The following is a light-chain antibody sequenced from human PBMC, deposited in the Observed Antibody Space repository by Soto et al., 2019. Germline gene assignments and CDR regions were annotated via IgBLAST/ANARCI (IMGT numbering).Light chain of an antibody. J-gene: IGLJ2*01. CDR2: SNN. Sequence: QSVLTQPPSASGAPGQTVTLSCSGSPSNIGSNYVYWYQHLPGTAPKLLIYSNNQRPSGVPDRYSVSRSGTSASLAITGLEAEDEVVYYCQFYVNSLGANVFFGGGTKLTVL. CDR3: QFYVNSLGANVF. V-gene: IGLV1-47*02. CDR1: PSNIGSNY.